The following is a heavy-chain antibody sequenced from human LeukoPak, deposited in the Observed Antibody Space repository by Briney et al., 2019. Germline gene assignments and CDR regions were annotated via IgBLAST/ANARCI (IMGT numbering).Heavy chain of an antibody. J-gene: IGHJ4*01. V-gene: IGHV5-51*01. CDR1: GYSFTSYW. CDR3: ARRXXYDNSGTLGAFFDY. CDR2: IYPRDSDS. D-gene: IGHD3-22*01. Sequence: GESLKISCKGSGYSFTSYWIGWVRQMPGKGLEWMGIIYPRDSDSRYSPSFRDQVTISADKSTNPAHLAWTGLKATDTAIYYCARRXXYDNSGTLGAFFDYWGHGTLVTVSS.